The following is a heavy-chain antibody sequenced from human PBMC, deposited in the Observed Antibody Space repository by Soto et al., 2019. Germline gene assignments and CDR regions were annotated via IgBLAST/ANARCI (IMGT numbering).Heavy chain of an antibody. J-gene: IGHJ1*01. Sequence: ASVKVSCKASGYTFTGYYMHWVRQAPGQGLEWMGWINPNSGGTNYAQEFQGWVTMTRDTSISTAYMELSSLRSDDTAVYYCARGGPGIVVVTEYFQHWGQGTLVTVSS. V-gene: IGHV1-2*04. CDR1: GYTFTGYY. CDR2: INPNSGGT. D-gene: IGHD3-22*01. CDR3: ARGGPGIVVVTEYFQH.